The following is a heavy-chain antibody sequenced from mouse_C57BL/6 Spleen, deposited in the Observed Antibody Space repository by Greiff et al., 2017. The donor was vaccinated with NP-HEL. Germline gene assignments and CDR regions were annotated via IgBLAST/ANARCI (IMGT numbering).Heavy chain of an antibody. CDR2: IYPRSGNT. CDR3: ARGVTTVGATDY. V-gene: IGHV1-81*01. Sequence: VQLQQSGAELARPGASVKLSCKASGYTFTSYGISWVKQRTGQGLEWIGEIYPRSGNTYYNEKFKGKATLTADKSSSTAYMELRSLTSEDSAVYFCARGVTTVGATDYWGQGTTLTVSS. D-gene: IGHD1-1*01. CDR1: GYTFTSYG. J-gene: IGHJ2*01.